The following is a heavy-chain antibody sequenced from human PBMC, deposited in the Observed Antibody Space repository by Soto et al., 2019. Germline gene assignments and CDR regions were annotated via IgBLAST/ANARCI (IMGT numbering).Heavy chain of an antibody. D-gene: IGHD2-15*01. J-gene: IGHJ4*02. CDR1: GGSIRNVY. CDR2: IYHSGNT. CDR3: ARAHAPTLPFDY. V-gene: IGHV4-59*01. Sequence: SETLSLTCTVSGGSIRNVYWSWIRQPPGKGLEWIGFIYHSGNTKYNPSLKSRVTISIDTSNNQFSLSLKSVTAADTAVYFCARAHAPTLPFDYWGQGTLVTVSA.